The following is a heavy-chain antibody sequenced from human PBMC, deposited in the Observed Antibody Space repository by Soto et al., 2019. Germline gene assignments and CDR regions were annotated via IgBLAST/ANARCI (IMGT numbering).Heavy chain of an antibody. Sequence: SVKVSCKASGGTFSSYTISWVRQAPGQGLEWMGRIIPILGIANYAQKFQGRVTITADKSTSTAYMELSSLRSEDTAVYYCAIVTTGGLDWFDPWGQGTLVTVSS. J-gene: IGHJ5*02. CDR1: GGTFSSYT. D-gene: IGHD4-17*01. CDR2: IIPILGIA. CDR3: AIVTTGGLDWFDP. V-gene: IGHV1-69*02.